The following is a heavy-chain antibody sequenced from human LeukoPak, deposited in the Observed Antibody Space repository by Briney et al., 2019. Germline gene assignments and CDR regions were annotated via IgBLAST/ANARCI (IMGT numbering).Heavy chain of an antibody. J-gene: IGHJ4*02. V-gene: IGHV3-23*01. D-gene: IGHD6-19*01. CDR3: AKETRAYIAVADY. CDR1: GFTFSSYA. CDR2: ISDSASST. Sequence: GGSLRLSCAASGFTFSSYAMSWVRQAPGKGLEWISAISDSASSTYYADSVKGRFIISRDNSKNTLYLQMNSLRADDTAVYYCAKETRAYIAVADYWGQGALVTVSS.